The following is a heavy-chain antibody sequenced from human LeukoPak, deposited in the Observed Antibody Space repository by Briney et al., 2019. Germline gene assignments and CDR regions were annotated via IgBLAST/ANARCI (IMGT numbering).Heavy chain of an antibody. V-gene: IGHV3-23*01. D-gene: IGHD6-13*01. CDR1: GFTFSSYA. J-gene: IGHJ4*02. CDR2: ISGSGDST. CDR3: AKTRPLDSSSWSHGDY. Sequence: GGSLRLSCAASGFTFSSYAMSWVRQAPGKGLEWVSAISGSGDSTYYGDSVKGRFTIPRDNSKNTLYLQMNSLRAEDTAVYYCAKTRPLDSSSWSHGDYWGQGTLVTVSS.